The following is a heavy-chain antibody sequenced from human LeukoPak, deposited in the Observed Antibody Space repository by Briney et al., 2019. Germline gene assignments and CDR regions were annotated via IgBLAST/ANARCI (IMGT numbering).Heavy chain of an antibody. J-gene: IGHJ4*02. CDR2: TFYRSKWYN. D-gene: IGHD5-18*01. V-gene: IGHV6-1*01. Sequence: SQTLSLTCAISGDSVSSTSAAWNWIRQSPSRGLEWLGRTFYRSKWYNDYAISVKSRISFNPDTSKNQFSLQLNSVTPEDTAVYYCARGGYSYGPMGYFDYWGQGTLVTVSA. CDR1: GDSVSSTSAA. CDR3: ARGGYSYGPMGYFDY.